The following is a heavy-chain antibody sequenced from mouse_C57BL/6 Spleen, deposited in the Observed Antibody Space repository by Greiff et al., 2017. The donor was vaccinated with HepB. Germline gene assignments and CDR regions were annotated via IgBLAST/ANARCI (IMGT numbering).Heavy chain of an antibody. CDR1: GYSITSGYY. D-gene: IGHD1-1*01. V-gene: IGHV3-6*01. CDR3: ASSYGWYFDV. CDR2: ISYDGSN. J-gene: IGHJ1*03. Sequence: EVKLMESGPGLVKPSQSLSLTCSVTGYSITSGYYWNWIRQFPGNKLEWMGYISYDGSNNYNPSLKNRISITRDTSKNQFFLKLNSVTTEDTATYYCASSYGWYFDVWGTGTTVTVSS.